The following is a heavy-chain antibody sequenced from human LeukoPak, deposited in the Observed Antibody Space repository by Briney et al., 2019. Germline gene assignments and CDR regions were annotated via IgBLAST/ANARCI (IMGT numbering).Heavy chain of an antibody. V-gene: IGHV3-30*03. Sequence: PGRSLRLSCAASGLTFSRHGMHWVRQAPGKGLEWVSLIAYDGSEQYYADSVKGRFTISRDNSKNKVYLQMNSLRVEDTAVYYCATWVGDTAMAGLDYWGQGTLVTVSS. CDR3: ATWVGDTAMAGLDY. J-gene: IGHJ4*02. CDR1: GLTFSRHG. D-gene: IGHD5-18*01. CDR2: IAYDGSEQ.